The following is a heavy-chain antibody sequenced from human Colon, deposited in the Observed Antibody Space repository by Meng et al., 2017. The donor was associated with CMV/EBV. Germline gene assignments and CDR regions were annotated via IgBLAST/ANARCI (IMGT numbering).Heavy chain of an antibody. CDR1: GATFNTYA. CDR3: ALAARPGYWYFDL. D-gene: IGHD6-6*01. V-gene: IGHV1-69*05. J-gene: IGHJ2*01. CDR2: IIPIFGKA. Sequence: TASGATFNTYAISWVRQAPGQGLDWMGGIIPIFGKANFAQKFRGRLTITTDESTSTAYMELSSLISEDTAVYYCALAARPGYWYFDLWGRGTLVTVSS.